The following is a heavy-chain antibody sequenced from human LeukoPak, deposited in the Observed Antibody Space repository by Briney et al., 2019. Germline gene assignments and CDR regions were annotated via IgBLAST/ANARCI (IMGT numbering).Heavy chain of an antibody. CDR3: ARDGAWFGESSHYYYMDV. J-gene: IGHJ6*03. Sequence: SETLSLTCTVSGGSISSYYWSWIRQPAGKGLEWIGRIYTSGSTNYNPSLKSRVTMSLDTSKNQFSLKLSSVTAADTAVYYCARDGAWFGESSHYYYMDVWGKGTTVTVSS. CDR2: IYTSGST. V-gene: IGHV4-4*07. D-gene: IGHD3-10*01. CDR1: GGSISSYY.